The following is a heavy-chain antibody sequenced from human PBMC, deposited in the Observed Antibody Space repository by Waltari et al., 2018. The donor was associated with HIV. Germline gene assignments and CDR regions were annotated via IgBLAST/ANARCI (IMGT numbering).Heavy chain of an antibody. V-gene: IGHV1-69*04. CDR2: ISPILGIA. D-gene: IGHD6-13*01. CDR3: ARDPSIAAAYLDY. J-gene: IGHJ4*02. CDR1: AGTFSSYA. Sequence: QVQLVQSGAEVKKPGSSVKLSCKASAGTFSSYAISWVRPAPGQGLEWMGGISPILGIANYAQKFQGRVTITADKSTSTAYMELSSLRSEDTAVYYCARDPSIAAAYLDYWGQGTLVTVSS.